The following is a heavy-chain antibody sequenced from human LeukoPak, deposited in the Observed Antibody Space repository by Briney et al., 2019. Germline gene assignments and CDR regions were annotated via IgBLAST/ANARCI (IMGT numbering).Heavy chain of an antibody. CDR3: ARAPGYCSSTSCYASDSDY. D-gene: IGHD2-2*01. V-gene: IGHV1-18*01. Sequence: VASVKVSCKASGYTFTSYDINWVRQAPGQGLEWMGWISAYNGNPNYAQKLQGRVTMTTDTSTSTAYMELRSLRSDDTAVYYCARAPGYCSSTSCYASDSDYWGQGTLVTVSS. J-gene: IGHJ4*02. CDR1: GYTFTSYD. CDR2: ISAYNGNP.